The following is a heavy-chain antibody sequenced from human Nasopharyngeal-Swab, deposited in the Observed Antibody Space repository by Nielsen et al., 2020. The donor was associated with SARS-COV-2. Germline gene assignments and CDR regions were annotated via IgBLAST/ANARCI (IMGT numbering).Heavy chain of an antibody. CDR3: ARVDRAAAGTLDY. J-gene: IGHJ4*02. CDR1: GFTFDDYG. Sequence: GESLKISCAASGFTFDDYGVTWVRQAPGKGLEWVSGINWNGGRTGYADSVKGRFTTSRDNAKNSLYLQMNSLRAEDTALYHCARVDRAAAGTLDYWGQGTLVTVSS. CDR2: INWNGGRT. D-gene: IGHD6-13*01. V-gene: IGHV3-20*01.